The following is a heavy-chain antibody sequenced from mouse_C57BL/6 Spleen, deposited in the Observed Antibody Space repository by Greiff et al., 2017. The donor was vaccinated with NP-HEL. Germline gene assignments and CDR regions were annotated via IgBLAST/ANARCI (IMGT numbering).Heavy chain of an antibody. CDR3: TRCTVGYGSSFDY. D-gene: IGHD1-1*01. V-gene: IGHV5-9-1*02. J-gene: IGHJ2*01. Sequence: EVKVVESGEGLVKPGGSLKLSCAASGFTFSSYAMSWVRQTPEKRLEWVAYISSGGDYIYYADTVKGRFTISRDNARNTLYLQMSSLKSEDTAMYYCTRCTVGYGSSFDYWGQGTTLTVSS. CDR2: ISSGGDYI. CDR1: GFTFSSYA.